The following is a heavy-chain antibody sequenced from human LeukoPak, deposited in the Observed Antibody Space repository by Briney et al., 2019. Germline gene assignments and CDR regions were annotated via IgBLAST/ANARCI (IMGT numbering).Heavy chain of an antibody. CDR3: ATTYCGSDCYSGVMSFDP. D-gene: IGHD2-21*01. Sequence: ETLSLTCAVYGGSFSSYYWSWIRQPPGKGLECIGEFNDSGSTNYNQSLKSRVTISVDTSKNQFSLKLTSVTAADTAVYYCATTYCGSDCYSGVMSFDPWGQGTLVTVSS. J-gene: IGHJ5*02. CDR1: GGSFSSYY. CDR2: FNDSGST. V-gene: IGHV4-34*01.